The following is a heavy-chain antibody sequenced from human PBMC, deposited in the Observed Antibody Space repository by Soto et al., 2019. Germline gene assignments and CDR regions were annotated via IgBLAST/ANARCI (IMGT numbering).Heavy chain of an antibody. J-gene: IGHJ6*02. CDR1: GGTFNRYT. Sequence: QVQLVQSGAEVKKPGSSVKVSCKGSGGTFNRYTITWVRQAPGQGLEWMGRIIPMFGIASYAQNFQGRVTIPPHNSPSTAYTELRSLRSEHTSVYYHARDAGRSDVVPAAISAMDVWGQGTTVTLSS. D-gene: IGHD2-2*01. CDR3: ARDAGRSDVVPAAISAMDV. V-gene: IGHV1-69*08. CDR2: IIPMFGIA.